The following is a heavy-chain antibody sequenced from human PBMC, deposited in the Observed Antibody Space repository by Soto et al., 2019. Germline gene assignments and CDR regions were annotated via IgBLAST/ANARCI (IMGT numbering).Heavy chain of an antibody. Sequence: QVHLVQSGAEVEKPGASVKVSCKASGYTFTDYGISWVRQAPGQGLQWMGWITAFNGNTKYAQQFQGRVTITTDTSTSTAYMELRSLESDDTAVYYCARISQSDFWSGYYYFFDYWAREPWSPSPQ. D-gene: IGHD3-3*01. CDR1: GYTFTDYG. CDR2: ITAFNGNT. CDR3: ARISQSDFWSGYYYFFDY. V-gene: IGHV1-18*01. J-gene: IGHJ4*02.